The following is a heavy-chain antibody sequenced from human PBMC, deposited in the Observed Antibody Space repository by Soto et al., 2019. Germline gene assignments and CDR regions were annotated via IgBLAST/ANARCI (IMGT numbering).Heavy chain of an antibody. CDR2: SGTT. Sequence: PSETLSLTCTVSVASMSSTNYYWGWIRQPPEKGPEWIGSGTTFYNPSLRGRVTISVDTSKNQFSLKLNSVTAADTAVYYCTTYGGDTGRFDYWGQGTLVTVSS. CDR1: VASMSSTNYY. J-gene: IGHJ4*02. V-gene: IGHV4-39*01. CDR3: TTYGGDTGRFDY. D-gene: IGHD4-17*01.